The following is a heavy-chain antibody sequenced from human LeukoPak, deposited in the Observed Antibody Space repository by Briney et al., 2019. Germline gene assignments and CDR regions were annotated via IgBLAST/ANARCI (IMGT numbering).Heavy chain of an antibody. CDR1: GGSFSGYY. V-gene: IGHV4-34*01. D-gene: IGHD1-1*01. J-gene: IGHJ4*02. Sequence: SETLSLTCAVYGGSFSGYYWSWIRQPPGKGLEWIGEINHSGSTNYNPSLKSRVTISVDTSKNQFSLKLSSVTAADTAVYYCARAGLNGDDDYWSQGTLVTVSS. CDR2: INHSGST. CDR3: ARAGLNGDDDY.